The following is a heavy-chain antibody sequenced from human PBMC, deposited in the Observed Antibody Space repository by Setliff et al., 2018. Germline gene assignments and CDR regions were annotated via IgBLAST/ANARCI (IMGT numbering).Heavy chain of an antibody. J-gene: IGHJ6*02. D-gene: IGHD2-2*01. Sequence: FSSYSMNWVRQAPGKGLEWVSYISSSSSTIYYADSVKGRFTISRDNAKNSLYLQMNSLRAEDTAVYYCARVSYCSSTSCDYYYYGMDVWGQGTTVTVSS. CDR3: ARVSYCSSTSCDYYYYGMDV. CDR1: FSSYS. CDR2: ISSSSSTI. V-gene: IGHV3-48*04.